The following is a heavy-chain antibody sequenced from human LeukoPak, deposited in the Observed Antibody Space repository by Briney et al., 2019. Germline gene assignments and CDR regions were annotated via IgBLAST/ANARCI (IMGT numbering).Heavy chain of an antibody. D-gene: IGHD6-13*01. Sequence: SGTLSLTCTVSGGSLSTTSWWVWLRQPPGKGLEWIGEVYYTGGGNNNYNPSLKSRVTISVDTSKNQFSLKLSSVTAADTAVYYCARVYYSNSYDYWYFDLWGRGTLVTVSS. CDR3: ARVYYSNSYDYWYFDL. J-gene: IGHJ2*01. V-gene: IGHV4-4*02. CDR2: VYYTGGGNN. CDR1: GGSLSTTSW.